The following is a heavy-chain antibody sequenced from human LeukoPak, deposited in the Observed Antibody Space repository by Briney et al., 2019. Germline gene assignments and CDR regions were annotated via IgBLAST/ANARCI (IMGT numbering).Heavy chain of an antibody. CDR3: ARIQLWLKAFDY. CDR1: GYTFTTYG. J-gene: IGHJ4*02. V-gene: IGHV1-18*01. Sequence: ASVKVSCKASGYTFTTYGLSWVRQAPGQGLEWMGWISAYNGNTNYAQKLQGRVTMTTDTSTSTAYMELRSLRSDDTAVYYCARIQLWLKAFDYWGQGTLVTVSS. CDR2: ISAYNGNT. D-gene: IGHD5-18*01.